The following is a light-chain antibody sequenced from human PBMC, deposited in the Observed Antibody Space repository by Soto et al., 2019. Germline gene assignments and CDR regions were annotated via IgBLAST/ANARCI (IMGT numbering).Light chain of an antibody. CDR3: QQSYSTPGVFT. CDR2: AAS. CDR1: QSISSY. Sequence: DIQMTQSPSSLSASVGDRVTITCRASQSISSYLNWYQQKPGKAPKLLIYAASSLQSGVPSRFSGRGSGTDFNLTISSLQPEDFATYYCQQSYSTPGVFTFGPGTKVDIK. J-gene: IGKJ3*01. V-gene: IGKV1-39*01.